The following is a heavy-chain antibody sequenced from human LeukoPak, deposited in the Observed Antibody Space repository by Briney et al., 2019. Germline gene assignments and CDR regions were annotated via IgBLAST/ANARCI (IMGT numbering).Heavy chain of an antibody. CDR1: GFTFSSYA. CDR3: AREHGNYLRH. D-gene: IGHD1-7*01. J-gene: IGHJ4*02. CDR2: ISGSGSTL. V-gene: IGHV3-23*01. Sequence: GGSLRLSCAASGFTFSSYAMSWVRQAPGKGLEWVSAISGSGSTLHYADSVKGRFTVSRDNANNSLYLQMNSLRAEDTAVYYCAREHGNYLRHWGQGTLVTVSS.